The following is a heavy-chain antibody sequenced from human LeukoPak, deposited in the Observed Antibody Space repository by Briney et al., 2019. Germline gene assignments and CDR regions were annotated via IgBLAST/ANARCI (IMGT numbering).Heavy chain of an antibody. CDR2: ISGSGGST. CDR3: AKENSLYSSGWYELDY. D-gene: IGHD6-19*01. CDR1: GFTFSSYA. Sequence: PGGSLRLSCSASGFTFSSYAMSWVRQAPGKGLEWVSAISGSGGSTYYADSVEGRFTISRDNSKNTLYLQMNSLRAEDTAVYYCAKENSLYSSGWYELDYWGQGTLVTVSS. J-gene: IGHJ4*02. V-gene: IGHV3-23*01.